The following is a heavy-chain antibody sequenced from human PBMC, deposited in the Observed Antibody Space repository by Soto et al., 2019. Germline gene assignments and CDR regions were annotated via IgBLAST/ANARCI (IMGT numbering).Heavy chain of an antibody. CDR1: GYSISSGYY. J-gene: IGHJ2*01. V-gene: IGHV4-38-2*01. CDR2: IYHSGST. Sequence: SETLSLTCAVSGYSISSGYYWGWIRQPPGKGLEWIGSIYHSGSTYYNPSLKSRVTISVDTSKNQFSLKLSSVTAADTAVYYCARPFRNYGGDWYFDLWGRGTLVTVSS. D-gene: IGHD4-4*01. CDR3: ARPFRNYGGDWYFDL.